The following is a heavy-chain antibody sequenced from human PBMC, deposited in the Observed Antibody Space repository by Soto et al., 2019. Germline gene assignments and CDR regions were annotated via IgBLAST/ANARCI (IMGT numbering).Heavy chain of an antibody. CDR2: ISGSGGST. Sequence: EVQLLESGGGLVQPGGSLRLSCAASGFTFSSYAMSWVRQAPGKGLEWVSAISGSGGSTYYADSVKGRFTISRDNSKNTLYLQMNSLRAEDTAAYYCAKGTVIPRVWDYWGQGTLVTVSS. J-gene: IGHJ4*02. D-gene: IGHD4-17*01. CDR1: GFTFSSYA. CDR3: AKGTVIPRVWDY. V-gene: IGHV3-23*01.